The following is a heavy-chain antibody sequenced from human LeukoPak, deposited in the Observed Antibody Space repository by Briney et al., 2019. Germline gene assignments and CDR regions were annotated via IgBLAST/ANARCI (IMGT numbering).Heavy chain of an antibody. J-gene: IGHJ4*02. CDR3: ARRGSSGWKHLGY. Sequence: GGSLRLSCAASGFTFSSYWMSWVRQAPGEGLEWVANIKQEGSEKYYVDSVKGRFTISRDNAKNSLYLQMNSLRAEDTAVYYCARRGSSGWKHLGYWGQGTLVTVSS. CDR1: GFTFSSYW. D-gene: IGHD6-19*01. CDR2: IKQEGSEK. V-gene: IGHV3-7*01.